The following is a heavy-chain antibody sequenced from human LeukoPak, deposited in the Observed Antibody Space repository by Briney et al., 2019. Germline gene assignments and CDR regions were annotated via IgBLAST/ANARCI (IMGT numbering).Heavy chain of an antibody. CDR2: IWYDGSNK. CDR1: GFTFNSHG. J-gene: IGHJ4*02. Sequence: PGGSLRLSCAASGFTFNSHGMTWVRQAPAKGLEWVALIWYDGSNKYYADSVRGRFTISRDNSKNTLYLQMNSLRAEDTAVYYCARLSGSYFDYWGQGTLVTVSS. V-gene: IGHV3-33*01. CDR3: ARLSGSYFDY. D-gene: IGHD1-26*01.